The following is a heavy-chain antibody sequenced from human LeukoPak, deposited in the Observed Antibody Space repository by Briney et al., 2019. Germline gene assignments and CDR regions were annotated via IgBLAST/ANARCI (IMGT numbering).Heavy chain of an antibody. CDR2: ISAYNGNT. CDR1: GYTFTDYY. V-gene: IGHV1-18*04. CDR3: ARGRYWFDP. J-gene: IGHJ5*02. Sequence: GESLKISCKGSGYTFTDYYIHWVRQAPGQGLEWMGWISAYNGNTNYARKLQGRVTMTTDTSTSTAYMELRSLRSDDTAVYYCARGRYWFDPWGQGTLVTVSS.